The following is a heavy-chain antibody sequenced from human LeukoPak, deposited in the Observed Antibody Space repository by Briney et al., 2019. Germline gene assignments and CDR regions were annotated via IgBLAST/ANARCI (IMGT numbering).Heavy chain of an antibody. CDR3: ARESPSSSWTFDY. J-gene: IGHJ4*02. V-gene: IGHV1-69*04. Sequence: SVKVSCKASGGTFSSYTISWVRQAPGQGLEWVGRIIPILGIANYAQKFQGRVTITADKSTSTAYMELSSLRSEDTAVYYCARESPSSSWTFDYWGQGNLVTVSS. D-gene: IGHD6-13*01. CDR2: IIPILGIA. CDR1: GGTFSSYT.